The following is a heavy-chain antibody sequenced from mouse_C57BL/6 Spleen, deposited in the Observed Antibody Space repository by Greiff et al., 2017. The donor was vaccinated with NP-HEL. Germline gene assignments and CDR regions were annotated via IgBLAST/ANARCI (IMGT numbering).Heavy chain of an antibody. V-gene: IGHV1-64*01. J-gene: IGHJ2*01. CDR1: GYTFTSYW. CDR2: IHPNSGST. D-gene: IGHD2-3*01. Sequence: QVQLQQPGAELVKPGASVKLSCKASGYTFTSYWMHWVKQRPGQGLEWIGMIHPNSGSTNYNEKFKSKATLTVDKSSSTAYMQLSSLTSEDSAVYYCASYDGYYYYYFDYWGQGTTLTVSS. CDR3: ASYDGYYYYYFDY.